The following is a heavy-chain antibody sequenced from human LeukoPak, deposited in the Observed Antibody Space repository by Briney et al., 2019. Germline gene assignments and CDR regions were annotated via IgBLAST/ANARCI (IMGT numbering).Heavy chain of an antibody. Sequence: ASVKVSCKASGYTFTSYDINWVRQATGQGLEWMGWMNPNSGNTGYAQKFQGRVTMTRNTSISTAYMELSSLGSEDTAVYYCAREGVVPAAMLSYYYYGMDVWGQGTTVTVSS. V-gene: IGHV1-8*01. J-gene: IGHJ6*02. CDR3: AREGVVPAAMLSYYYYGMDV. CDR2: MNPNSGNT. D-gene: IGHD2-2*01. CDR1: GYTFTSYD.